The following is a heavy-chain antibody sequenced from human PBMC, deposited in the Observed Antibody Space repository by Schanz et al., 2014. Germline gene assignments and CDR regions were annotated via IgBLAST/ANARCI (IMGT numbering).Heavy chain of an antibody. CDR1: GFTFSDYY. CDR3: AKPDIPAALTGPGVWFDP. CDR2: ISGSSIHK. J-gene: IGHJ5*02. Sequence: QEQLVESGGDLVKPGGSLRLSCAASGFTFSDYYMAWIRQAPGKGLEWVSHISGSSIHKNYADSVKGRFSISRDNGETSVYLQINSLRVEDTAVYYCAKPDIPAALTGPGVWFDPWGQGTLVTVSS. D-gene: IGHD6-13*01. V-gene: IGHV3-11*05.